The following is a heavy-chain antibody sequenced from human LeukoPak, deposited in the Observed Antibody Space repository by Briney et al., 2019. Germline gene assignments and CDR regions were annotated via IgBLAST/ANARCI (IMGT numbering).Heavy chain of an antibody. CDR1: GGSISSGGYY. CDR3: ARDPVGSNWFDP. CDR2: TYYSGST. Sequence: SETLSLTCAVSGGSISSGGYYWSWLRQPPGKGLEWVGYTYYSGSTNFNPSLKSRVTISADTSKNQFSLKLTSVTAADTAVYYCARDPVGSNWFDPWGQGTLVTVSS. J-gene: IGHJ5*02. D-gene: IGHD3-10*01. V-gene: IGHV4-61*08.